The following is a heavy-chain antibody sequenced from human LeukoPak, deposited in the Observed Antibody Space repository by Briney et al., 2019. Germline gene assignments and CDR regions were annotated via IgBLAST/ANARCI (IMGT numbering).Heavy chain of an antibody. Sequence: SETLSLTCTVSGGSISSYYWSWIRQPPGKGLEWIGYTYYSGSTNYNPSLTSRVTISVDTSKNQFSLKLSSVPAADTAVYYCARTTEAHSWRTRYYDYYMDVWGKGTTVTVSS. D-gene: IGHD6-13*01. CDR2: TYYSGST. CDR1: GGSISSYY. V-gene: IGHV4-59*01. J-gene: IGHJ6*03. CDR3: ARTTEAHSWRTRYYDYYMDV.